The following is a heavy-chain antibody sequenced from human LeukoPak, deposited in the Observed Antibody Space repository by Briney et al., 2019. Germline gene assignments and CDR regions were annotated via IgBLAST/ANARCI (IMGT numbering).Heavy chain of an antibody. CDR2: ISISNSYI. J-gene: IGHJ3*02. CDR3: ARDVSAGEYSSLGDAFDI. D-gene: IGHD6-6*01. V-gene: IGHV3-21*01. Sequence: PGGSLRLSCAASGFTFSYYSMNWVRQAPGKGLESVSSISISNSYIYYADSAKSRFTISRDNAQNLLYLQMNSLRAEATAVYYCARDVSAGEYSSLGDAFDIWGQGTMVTVSS. CDR1: GFTFSYYS.